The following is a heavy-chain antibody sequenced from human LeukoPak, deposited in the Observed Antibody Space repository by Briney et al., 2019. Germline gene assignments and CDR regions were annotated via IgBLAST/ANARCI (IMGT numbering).Heavy chain of an antibody. CDR2: IRYDGSNK. CDR1: GFTFSSYG. CDR3: AKERRVATILDY. J-gene: IGHJ4*02. V-gene: IGHV3-30*02. D-gene: IGHD5-24*01. Sequence: GGSLRLSCAASGFTFSSYGMHWVRQAPGKGLEWVAFIRYDGSNKYYADSVKGRFTISRDNSKNTLYLQMNSLRAEDTAVYYCAKERRVATILDYWGQGTLVTVSS.